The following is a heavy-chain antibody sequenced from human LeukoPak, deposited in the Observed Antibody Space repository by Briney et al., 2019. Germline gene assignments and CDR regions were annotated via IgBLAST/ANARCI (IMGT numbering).Heavy chain of an antibody. CDR1: GYTLTSYY. CDR2: INPSGGST. V-gene: IGHV1-46*01. Sequence: ASVKVSCKASGYTLTSYYMHWVRQAPGQGLEWMGIINPSGGSTSYAQKFQGRVTMTRDTSTSTVYMELSSLRSEDTAVYYCARSLIVGATTNYYYYGMDVWGQGTTVTVSS. J-gene: IGHJ6*02. D-gene: IGHD1-26*01. CDR3: ARSLIVGATTNYYYYGMDV.